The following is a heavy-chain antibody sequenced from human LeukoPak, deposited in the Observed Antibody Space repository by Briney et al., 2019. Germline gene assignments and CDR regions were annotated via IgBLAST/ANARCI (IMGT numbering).Heavy chain of an antibody. CDR2: LYTGGTT. Sequence: PEGSLRLSCAASGFTVSSNYMGWVRQAPGKGLEWVSVLYTGGTTYYADSVKGRFTISRDNSKNTVYVDMNSLRAEDTAVYYCARAVDIVATTPFDLWGQGTMVTVSS. CDR1: GFTVSSNY. D-gene: IGHD5-12*01. V-gene: IGHV3-66*01. CDR3: ARAVDIVATTPFDL. J-gene: IGHJ3*01.